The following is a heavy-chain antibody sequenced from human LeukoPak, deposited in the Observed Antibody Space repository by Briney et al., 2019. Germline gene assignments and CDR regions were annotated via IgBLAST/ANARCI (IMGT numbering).Heavy chain of an antibody. CDR1: GGSISSSSYY. CDR3: AREGGYSSSSVAYFDY. V-gene: IGHV4-39*02. D-gene: IGHD6-6*01. J-gene: IGHJ4*02. CDR2: IYYSEST. Sequence: PSETLSLTCTVSGGSISSSSYYWGWIRQPPGKGLEWIGSIYYSESTYYNPSLKSRVTISVDTSKNQFSLKLSSVTAADTAVYYCAREGGYSSSSVAYFDYWGQGTLVTVSS.